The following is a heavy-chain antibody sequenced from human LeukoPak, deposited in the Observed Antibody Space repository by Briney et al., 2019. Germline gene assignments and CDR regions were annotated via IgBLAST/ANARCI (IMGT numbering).Heavy chain of an antibody. J-gene: IGHJ4*02. V-gene: IGHV4-34*01. D-gene: IGHD6-19*01. Sequence: NPSETLSLTCAVYGGSFSGYYWSWIRQPPGKGLEWIGEINHSGSTNYNPSLKSRVTISVDTSKNQFSLKLSSVTAADTAVYYCARRHRPYSSGWQGRYYFDYWGQGTLVTVSS. CDR3: ARRHRPYSSGWQGRYYFDY. CDR2: INHSGST. CDR1: GGSFSGYY.